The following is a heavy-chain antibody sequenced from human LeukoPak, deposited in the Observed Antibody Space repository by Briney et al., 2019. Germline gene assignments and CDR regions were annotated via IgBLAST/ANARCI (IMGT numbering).Heavy chain of an antibody. CDR2: INPNSGGT. CDR1: GYTFTGYY. V-gene: IGHV1-2*02. J-gene: IGHJ5*02. CDR3: ARDNSVGDIAWWFDP. Sequence: ASVKVSCKASGYTFTGYYMHWVRQAPGQGLEWMGWINPNSGGTNYAQKFQGRVTMTRDMSTTTDYMELSSLRSEDTAVYYCARDNSVGDIAWWFDPWGQGTLVTVSS. D-gene: IGHD3-16*02.